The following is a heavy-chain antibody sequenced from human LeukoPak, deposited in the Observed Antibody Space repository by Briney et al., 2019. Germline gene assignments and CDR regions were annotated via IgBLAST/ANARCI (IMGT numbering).Heavy chain of an antibody. CDR1: GFTFSSYG. D-gene: IGHD2-21*02. J-gene: IGHJ4*02. V-gene: IGHV3-33*01. CDR2: IWYDGSNK. CDR3: ARGSVVVTAPFPV. Sequence: GGSLRLSCAASGFTFSSYGMHWVRQAPGKGLEWVAVIWYDGSNKYYADSVKGRFTISRDNSKNTLYLQMNSLRAEDTAVYYCARGSVVVTAPFPVWGQGTLVTVSS.